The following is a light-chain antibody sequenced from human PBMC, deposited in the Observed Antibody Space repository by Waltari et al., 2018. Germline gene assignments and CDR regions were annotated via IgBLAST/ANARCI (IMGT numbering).Light chain of an antibody. CDR3: QMYVRLPVT. CDR1: QSVGRA. J-gene: IGKJ1*01. V-gene: IGKV3-20*01. CDR2: DAS. Sequence: EIVLTQSPGTLALSPGERATLSCRASQSVGRALAWYQQKPGQAPRLLIYDASSRATGISDKFSGSGSGTDFSLTISRVAPEDFSFYFCQMYVRLPVTFDQRTTVEV.